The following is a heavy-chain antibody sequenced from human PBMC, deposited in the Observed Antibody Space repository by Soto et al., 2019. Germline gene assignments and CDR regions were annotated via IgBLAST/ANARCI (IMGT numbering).Heavy chain of an antibody. CDR1: GXTFTSYA. V-gene: IGHV1-3*05. Sequence: QVQLVQSGAEEKKPGASVKVSXXASGXTFTSYAMHXVRQAXGQRLEWMGWINAGNGNTKYSQKFQGRVTITRDTSASTAYMELSSLRSEDTAVYYCALXXTRXXXNXXXGMDVWGQGTTVTVSS. J-gene: IGHJ6*02. CDR2: INAGNGNT. CDR3: ALXXTRXXXNXXXGMDV.